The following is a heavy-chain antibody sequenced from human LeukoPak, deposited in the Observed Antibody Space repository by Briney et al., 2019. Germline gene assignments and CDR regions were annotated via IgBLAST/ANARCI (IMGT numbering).Heavy chain of an antibody. CDR3: ARISRWLGVILYNYVDV. CDR1: GGSFSGYY. V-gene: IGHV4-34*01. CDR2: IDDSGST. D-gene: IGHD3-10*02. J-gene: IGHJ6*04. Sequence: SETLSLTCAVHGGSFSGYYWSWIRQSPGKGLEWIGEIDDSGSTNYNPSLKSRVTVSVEKSKNQFSLKLRSVTAADTAVYYCARISRWLGVILYNYVDVWGNGTTVSVSS.